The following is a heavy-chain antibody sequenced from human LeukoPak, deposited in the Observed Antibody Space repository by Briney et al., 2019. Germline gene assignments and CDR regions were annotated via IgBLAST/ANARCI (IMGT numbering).Heavy chain of an antibody. J-gene: IGHJ4*02. CDR2: IYPGDSDT. CDR1: GYNFASYW. CDR3: ARRDSRGYYYFDY. Sequence: GESLKISCQGSGYNFASYWIGWVRQMPGKGLEWMGIIYPGDSDTRYSPSFQGQVTISADKSISTAYLQWSSLKASDTAMYYCARRDSRGYYYFDYWGQGTLVTVSS. D-gene: IGHD3-22*01. V-gene: IGHV5-51*01.